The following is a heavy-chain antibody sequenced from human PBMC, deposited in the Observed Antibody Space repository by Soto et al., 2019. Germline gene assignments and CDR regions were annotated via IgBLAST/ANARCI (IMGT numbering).Heavy chain of an antibody. CDR1: GFTFSSYG. D-gene: IGHD2-2*01. J-gene: IGHJ6*02. V-gene: IGHV3-30*03. CDR3: AIVVVPAAHPYGMDV. CDR2: ISYDGSNK. Sequence: GGSLRLSCAASGFTFSSYGMHWVRQAPGKGLEWVAVISYDGSNKYYADSVKGRFTISRDNSKNTLYLQMNSLRAEDTAVYYCAIVVVPAAHPYGMDVWGQGTTVTVSS.